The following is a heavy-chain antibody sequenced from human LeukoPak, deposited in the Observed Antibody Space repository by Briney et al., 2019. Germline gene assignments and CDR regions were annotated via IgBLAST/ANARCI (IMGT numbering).Heavy chain of an antibody. D-gene: IGHD3-22*01. CDR2: ISSDSSTV. CDR1: GFTFSTYN. Sequence: GGSLRLSCAASGFTFSTYNMNWVRQAPGKGLEWISYISSDSSTVQYADAVRGRFTTSRDNAKNSLYLQMNSLRAEDTAVYYCVRDNSRGQSLGVIYWGQGSLVTVSS. CDR3: VRDNSRGQSLGVIY. J-gene: IGHJ4*02. V-gene: IGHV3-48*01.